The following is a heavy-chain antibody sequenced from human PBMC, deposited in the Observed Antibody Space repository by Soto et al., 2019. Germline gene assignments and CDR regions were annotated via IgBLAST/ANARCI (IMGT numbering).Heavy chain of an antibody. J-gene: IGHJ5*02. CDR3: ARVGPWVPYYYDSSPYTFENWFDP. CDR2: IGGSGGYI. Sequence: PGGSLRLSCAVSGFTFSSYSMNWVRQAPGKGLEWVSSIGGSGGYIYYADSVKGRFTISRDNTKNSLYLQMNSLRAEDTALYYCARVGPWVPYYYDSSPYTFENWFDPWGQGTLVTVSS. D-gene: IGHD3-22*01. V-gene: IGHV3-21*01. CDR1: GFTFSSYS.